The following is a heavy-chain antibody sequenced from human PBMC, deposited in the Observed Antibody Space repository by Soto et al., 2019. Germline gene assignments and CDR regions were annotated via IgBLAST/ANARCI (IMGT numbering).Heavy chain of an antibody. CDR2: IKPGGSDL. V-gene: IGHV5-51*01. CDR1: GYRLDGAW. J-gene: IGHJ4*02. CDR3: ARQISYSCDF. D-gene: IGHD4-4*01. Sequence: GESLKTSCKGAGYRLDGAWIGWVRQMAGKGLGWMGIIKPGGSDLRYSPSFRDQVTISADAAVNTAYLQENSLKASDTAIYYCARQISYSCDFWGQGTLVTVSS.